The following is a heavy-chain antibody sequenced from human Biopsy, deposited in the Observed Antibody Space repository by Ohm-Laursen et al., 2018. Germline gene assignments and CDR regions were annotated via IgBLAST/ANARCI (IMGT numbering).Heavy chain of an antibody. CDR2: IWYDGTNT. CDR1: DFIFSNYD. CDR3: ARKAYQWLYGMDV. Sequence: SLRLSCTASDFIFSNYDMHWVRQAPGMGLEWVAVIWYDGTNTYYSDSVKGRFTISRDNSKNTLYLQMNSLRDEDTAVYYCARKAYQWLYGMDVWGPGTTVTVSS. J-gene: IGHJ6*02. D-gene: IGHD5-24*01. V-gene: IGHV3-33*01.